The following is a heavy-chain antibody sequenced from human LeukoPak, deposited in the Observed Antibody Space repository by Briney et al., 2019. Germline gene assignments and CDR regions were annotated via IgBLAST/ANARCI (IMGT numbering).Heavy chain of an antibody. CDR2: IIPIFGAA. J-gene: IGHJ4*02. V-gene: IGHV1-69*13. Sequence: ASVKVSCKASGGTFSSYAISWVRQAPGQGLEWMGGIIPIFGAAHYAQKFQGRVTITADESTSTAYMELSSLRSEDTAVYYCARGGFGELYWYYFDYWGQGTLVTVSS. CDR1: GGTFSSYA. CDR3: ARGGFGELYWYYFDY. D-gene: IGHD3-10*01.